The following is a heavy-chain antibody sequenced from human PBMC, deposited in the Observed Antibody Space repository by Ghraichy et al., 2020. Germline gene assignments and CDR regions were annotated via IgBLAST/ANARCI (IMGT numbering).Heavy chain of an antibody. Sequence: GSLSLTCTVSGGSISSSSYYWGWIRQPPGKGLEWIGSIYYSGSTYYNPSLKSRVTISVATSKNQFSLKLISVTAADTALYYCAFLEWSSSGCGQETLVTVSS. J-gene: IGHJ4*02. V-gene: IGHV4-39*01. CDR1: GGSISSSSYY. CDR3: AFLEWSSSG. D-gene: IGHD3-3*01. CDR2: IYYSGST.